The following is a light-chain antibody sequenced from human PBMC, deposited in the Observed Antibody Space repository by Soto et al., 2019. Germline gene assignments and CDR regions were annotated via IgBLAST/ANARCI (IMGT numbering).Light chain of an antibody. J-gene: IGLJ2*01. CDR3: SSYTSSSTLV. Sequence: QSVLTQPASVSGSPGQSITISCTGTSSDVGGYNSVSWYQQHPGKAPKLMIYEVSNRPSGVSNRFSGSKSGNTASLTISGLQAEDEADYYCSSYTSSSTLVFGGGTKHTVL. CDR2: EVS. V-gene: IGLV2-14*01. CDR1: SSDVGGYNS.